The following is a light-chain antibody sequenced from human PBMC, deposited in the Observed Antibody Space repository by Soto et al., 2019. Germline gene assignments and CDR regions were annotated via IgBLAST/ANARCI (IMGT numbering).Light chain of an antibody. CDR3: ISYTSISTYV. V-gene: IGLV2-14*01. CDR2: DVT. CDR1: SSDVGGYNF. Sequence: QSVLTQPASVSGSPGQSITISCTGTSSDVGGYNFVSWYQQHPDKAPKLMIYDVTNRPSGVSNRFSGSKSGNTASLTISGLQAEDEADYYCISYTSISTYVFGTGTKVTVL. J-gene: IGLJ1*01.